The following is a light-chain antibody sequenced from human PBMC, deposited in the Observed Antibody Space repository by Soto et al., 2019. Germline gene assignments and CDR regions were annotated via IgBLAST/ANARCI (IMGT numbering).Light chain of an antibody. CDR1: QSVSSN. J-gene: IGKJ1*01. Sequence: ETVLTQSPGTLSLSPGERATLSCRASQSVSSNLAWYQQRPGQAPRLLIYGASTRATGIPARFSGSGSETEFTLTISSLQSEDSAVYYCQQYNNWPPWTFGQGTKVDIK. CDR2: GAS. V-gene: IGKV3-15*01. CDR3: QQYNNWPPWT.